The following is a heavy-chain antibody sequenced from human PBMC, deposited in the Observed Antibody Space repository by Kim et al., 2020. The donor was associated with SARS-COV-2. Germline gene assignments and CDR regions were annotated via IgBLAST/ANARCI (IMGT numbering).Heavy chain of an antibody. D-gene: IGHD4-17*01. J-gene: IGHJ6*02. CDR3: ARDVTDYGDYWSGYYYGMDV. Sequence: GRFTISRDKSKNTLYLQMNSLRAEDTAVYYCARDVTDYGDYWSGYYYGMDVWGQGTTVTVSS. V-gene: IGHV3-66*01.